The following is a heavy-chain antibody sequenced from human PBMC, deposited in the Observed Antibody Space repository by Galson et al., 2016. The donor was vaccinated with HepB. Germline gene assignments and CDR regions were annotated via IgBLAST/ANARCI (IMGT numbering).Heavy chain of an antibody. CDR3: EGYSDPFDI. J-gene: IGHJ3*02. V-gene: IGHV3-53*01. CDR2: IFSGDAT. Sequence: SLRLSCAASGFSVSGKYMSWARQAPGKGLEWVSAIFSGDATYYRDSVKGRSAISRDTSKNTLYLQVNNLRAEDTAIYYCEGYSDPFDIWGQGTMVTVSS. D-gene: IGHD3-22*01. CDR1: GFSVSGKY.